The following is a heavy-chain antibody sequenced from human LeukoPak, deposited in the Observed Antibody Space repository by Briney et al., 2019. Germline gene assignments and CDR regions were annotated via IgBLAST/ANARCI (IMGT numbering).Heavy chain of an antibody. D-gene: IGHD3-22*01. J-gene: IGHJ4*02. Sequence: GGSLRLSCVASGFKFKSYWMHWVRQAPGKGLVWIARVNGDGSKTDYADSVKGRFVTPRDNAKDTLYLQMDSLTAEDTAVYFCARGMLDYYDSSGFSSTDYWGQGTLVTVSS. CDR3: ARGMLDYYDSSGFSSTDY. CDR2: VNGDGSKT. V-gene: IGHV3-74*01. CDR1: GFKFKSYW.